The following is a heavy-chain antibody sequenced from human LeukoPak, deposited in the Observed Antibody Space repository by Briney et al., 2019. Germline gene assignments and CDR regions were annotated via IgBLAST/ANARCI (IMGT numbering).Heavy chain of an antibody. J-gene: IGHJ3*01. CDR3: AKYVLVTGADTFDL. CDR2: MSGSGERI. CDR1: GFTFSNYP. Sequence: GGSLRLSCAASGFTFSNYPMTWVRQAPGKGLEWVSSMSGSGERIYYADSVKGRFTISRDNSKNMLYLRMNSLRAEDTAIYYCAKYVLVTGADTFDLWGQGTMVTISS. V-gene: IGHV3-23*01. D-gene: IGHD2-21*02.